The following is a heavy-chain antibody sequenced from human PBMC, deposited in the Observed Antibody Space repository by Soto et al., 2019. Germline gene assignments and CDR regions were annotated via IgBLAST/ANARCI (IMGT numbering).Heavy chain of an antibody. CDR2: INHSGST. CDR3: ASGRGDGYTTPHFDY. D-gene: IGHD5-12*01. CDR1: GGSFSGYY. J-gene: IGHJ4*02. V-gene: IGHV4-34*01. Sequence: SETLSLTCAVYGGSFSGYYWSWIRQPPGKGLEWIGEINHSGSTNYNPSLKSRVTISVDTSKNQFSLKLSSVTAADTAVYYCASGRGDGYTTPHFDYWGQGTLVPVSS.